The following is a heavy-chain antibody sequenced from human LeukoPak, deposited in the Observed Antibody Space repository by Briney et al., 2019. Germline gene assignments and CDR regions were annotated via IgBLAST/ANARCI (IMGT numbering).Heavy chain of an antibody. V-gene: IGHV4-4*07. CDR1: GGSISSYY. D-gene: IGHD4-23*01. Sequence: SETLSLTCTVSGGSISSYYWSWIRQPAGKGLEWIGRIYTSGSTSYNPSLKSRVTMSLDTSKNQFSLKLSSVTTADTAVYYCARDFTTVVTHCFDPWGQGTLVTVSS. CDR3: ARDFTTVVTHCFDP. CDR2: IYTSGST. J-gene: IGHJ5*02.